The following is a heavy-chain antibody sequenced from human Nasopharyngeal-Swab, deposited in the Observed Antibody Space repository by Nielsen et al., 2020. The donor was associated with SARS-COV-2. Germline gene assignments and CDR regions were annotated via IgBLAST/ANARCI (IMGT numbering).Heavy chain of an antibody. Sequence: GGSLRLSCAASGFTFSNAWMSWVRQAPGKGLEWVGRIKSRTDGGTTDYAAPVKGRFTISRDDSKNTLYLQMNSLKTEDTAVYYCTTGLGLSTAARPALATISSYWGQGTLVTVSS. J-gene: IGHJ4*02. V-gene: IGHV3-15*01. CDR1: GFTFSNAW. D-gene: IGHD6-6*01. CDR2: IKSRTDGGTT. CDR3: TTGLGLSTAARPALATISSY.